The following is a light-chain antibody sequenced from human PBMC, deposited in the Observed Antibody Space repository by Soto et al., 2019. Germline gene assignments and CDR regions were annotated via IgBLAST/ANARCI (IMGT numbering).Light chain of an antibody. V-gene: IGLV2-8*01. CDR3: TSYAGNSNYV. CDR2: EVD. Sequence: ALTQPPSASGSAGQSVTISCTGPTNDVGGFNYVSWYQQHPGRVPKLIIYEVDKRPSGVPDRFSGSKSGNTASLTVSGLQADDEADYYCTSYAGNSNYVFGTGTKVTVL. CDR1: TNDVGGFNY. J-gene: IGLJ1*01.